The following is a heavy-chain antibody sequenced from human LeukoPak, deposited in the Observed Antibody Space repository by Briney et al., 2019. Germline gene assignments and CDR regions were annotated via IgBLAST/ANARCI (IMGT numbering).Heavy chain of an antibody. CDR3: AGDISPTTVVADFDY. CDR2: ISAYNGNT. D-gene: IGHD4-23*01. J-gene: IGHJ4*02. CDR1: GYTFTSYG. V-gene: IGHV1-18*01. Sequence: ASVKVSCKASGYTFTSYGITWVRQAPGQGLEWMGWISAYNGNTNYVQKFQGRVTMTTDTSTSTAYMELRSLRSDDTAVYYCAGDISPTTVVADFDYWGQGTLVTVSS.